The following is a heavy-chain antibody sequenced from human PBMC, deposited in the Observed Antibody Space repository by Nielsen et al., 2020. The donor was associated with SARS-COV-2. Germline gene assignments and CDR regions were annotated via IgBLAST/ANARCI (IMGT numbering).Heavy chain of an antibody. Sequence: GESLKISCAASGFTFSSYWMSWVRQAPGKGLEWVSGISWNSGSIGYADSVKGRFTISRDNAKNSLYLQMNSLRAEDTAVYYCAREYLGWFDPWGQGTLVTVSS. CDR1: GFTFSSYW. V-gene: IGHV3-20*04. CDR3: AREYLGWFDP. CDR2: ISWNSGSI. J-gene: IGHJ5*02.